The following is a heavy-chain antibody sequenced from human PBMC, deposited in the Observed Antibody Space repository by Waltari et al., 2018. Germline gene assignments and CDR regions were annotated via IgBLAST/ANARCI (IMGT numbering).Heavy chain of an antibody. D-gene: IGHD6-19*01. CDR2: IRNSGGNT. CDR3: TSWRVVAGTGWFDS. V-gene: IGHV3-23*01. J-gene: IGHJ5*01. Sequence: EVQLLESGGGLVQPGGSLRLSCAASGFSFSNYDMAWVRQAPGKGLDWVSGIRNSGGNTYYGDSVKGRFAISRDNSRNTLHLQMNGLRAEDTAIYYCTSWRVVAGTGWFDSWGQGTLVTVSS. CDR1: GFSFSNYD.